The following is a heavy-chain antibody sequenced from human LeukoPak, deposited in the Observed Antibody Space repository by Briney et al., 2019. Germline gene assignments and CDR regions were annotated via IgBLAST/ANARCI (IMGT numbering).Heavy chain of an antibody. CDR3: AKDGMGSSGWYEVSYFDY. CDR2: ISGSGGST. V-gene: IGHV3-23*01. CDR1: GFTFSSYA. Sequence: PGGSLRLSCAASGFTFSSYAMSWVRQAPGKGLEWVSTISGSGGSTYYADSVKGRFTISRDNSKNTLYLQMNSLRAEDTAVYYCAKDGMGSSGWYEVSYFDYWGQGTLVTVSS. J-gene: IGHJ4*02. D-gene: IGHD6-19*01.